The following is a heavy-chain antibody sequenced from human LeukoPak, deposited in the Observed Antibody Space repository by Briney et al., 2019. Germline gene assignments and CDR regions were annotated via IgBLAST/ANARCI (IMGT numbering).Heavy chain of an antibody. CDR3: ARDRRYYDTRGRSYDWFDP. CDR1: GFMFSSDW. D-gene: IGHD3-22*01. V-gene: IGHV3-7*01. CDR2: IKQDGNEK. Sequence: GGSLRLSCEGPGFMFSSDWMSWVRQAPGKGLEWVANIKQDGNEKYYADSVKGRFTISRDNAKNSLYLQMNSLRPEDTAVYYCARDRRYYDTRGRSYDWFDPWGQGTLVTVSS. J-gene: IGHJ5*02.